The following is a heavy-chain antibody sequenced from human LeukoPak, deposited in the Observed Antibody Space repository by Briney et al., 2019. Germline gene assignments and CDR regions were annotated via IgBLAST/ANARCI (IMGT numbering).Heavy chain of an antibody. CDR3: ARGLRYDILTGYFHS. CDR1: GYTFTSYA. CDR2: INTNTGNP. J-gene: IGHJ4*02. Sequence: GASVKVSCKASGYTFTSYAMNWVRQAPGQGLEWMGWINTNTGNPTYAQGFTGRFVFSLDTSVSTAYLQISSLKAEDTAVCYCARGLRYDILTGYFHSWGQGTLVTVSS. V-gene: IGHV7-4-1*02. D-gene: IGHD3-9*01.